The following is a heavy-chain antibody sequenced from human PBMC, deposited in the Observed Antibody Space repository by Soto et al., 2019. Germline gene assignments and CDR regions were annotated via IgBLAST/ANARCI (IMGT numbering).Heavy chain of an antibody. Sequence: ASVKVSCKASGYSFTSLDINWVRQTAGQGLEWMGWMEPSTGRTGYAQKFQGRVTMTRDTSINTAYLELSGLTPDDTAVYYCAKDEGGIFDSWGQGTLVTVSS. CDR2: MEPSTGRT. D-gene: IGHD3-16*01. CDR3: AKDEGGIFDS. CDR1: GYSFTSLD. V-gene: IGHV1-8*01. J-gene: IGHJ4*01.